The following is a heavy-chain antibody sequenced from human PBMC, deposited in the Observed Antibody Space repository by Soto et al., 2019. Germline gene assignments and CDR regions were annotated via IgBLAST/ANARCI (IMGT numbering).Heavy chain of an antibody. D-gene: IGHD2-8*01. CDR3: VKDVSNDVDPYDY. Sequence: ETLSLTCTVSGGYISPYYWSWIRQPPGKGLEWVGLIKSKTSGETTHYAAPVEGRFTISRDDSESTLSLQMNNLKVEDTAVYYCVKDVSNDVDPYDYWSHGTLVTVSS. J-gene: IGHJ4*01. CDR2: IKSKTSGETT. V-gene: IGHV3-15*01. CDR1: GGYISPYY.